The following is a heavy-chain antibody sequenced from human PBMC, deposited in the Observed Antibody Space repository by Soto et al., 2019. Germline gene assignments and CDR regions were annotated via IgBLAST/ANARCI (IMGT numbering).Heavy chain of an antibody. J-gene: IGHJ4*02. CDR2: IYYSGST. Sequence: SETLSLTCTVSGGSITSGCNYWTWIRQFPGKGLEWIGYIYYSGSTYYNPSLKSRVTISVDTSKNQFSLKLSSVTAADTAVYYCARSGYSYGPNPLLYWGQGTLVTVSS. D-gene: IGHD5-18*01. CDR1: GGSITSGCNY. V-gene: IGHV4-31*03. CDR3: ARSGYSYGPNPLLY.